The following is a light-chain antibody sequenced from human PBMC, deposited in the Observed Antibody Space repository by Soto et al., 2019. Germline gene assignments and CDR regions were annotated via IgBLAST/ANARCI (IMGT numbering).Light chain of an antibody. J-gene: IGKJ5*01. CDR3: QQSDSSPIT. Sequence: IVVTQSPGTLSFSPGESATLSCRASQSVGTNYLVWYQQKPGQAPRLLIHGASSRATGIPDRFSGSGSGTDFTLTISRLEPEDFAVYYCQQSDSSPITFGQGTRLEIK. CDR2: GAS. CDR1: QSVGTNY. V-gene: IGKV3-20*01.